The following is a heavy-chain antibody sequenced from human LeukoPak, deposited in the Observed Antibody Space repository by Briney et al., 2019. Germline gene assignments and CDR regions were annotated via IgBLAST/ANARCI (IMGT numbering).Heavy chain of an antibody. J-gene: IGHJ4*02. Sequence: PSETLSLTCTVSGGSISSSSAYWGWIRQPPGKGLEWIGSIYYSKNTYYNPSPKSRVTISADTSKNQFSLTLGSVGATDTAVYYCVSPRGFSYGYFDYWGQGTLVTVSS. CDR2: IYYSKNT. CDR1: GGSISSSSAY. V-gene: IGHV4-39*01. D-gene: IGHD5-18*01. CDR3: VSPRGFSYGYFDY.